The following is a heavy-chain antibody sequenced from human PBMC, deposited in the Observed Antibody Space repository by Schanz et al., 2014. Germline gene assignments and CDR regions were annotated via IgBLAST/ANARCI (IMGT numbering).Heavy chain of an antibody. Sequence: GQLVESGGGLVQPGGSLRLSCVVSGFNFRNYWMSWVRQAPGKGLEWVGFISFDGRNTGYAHSVKGRFTISRDNSENTVNLQMNSLRAEDTAVYYCAKEKEEVAADGSFFDYWGQGTLVTVSS. J-gene: IGHJ4*02. D-gene: IGHD6-13*01. V-gene: IGHV3-30*18. CDR2: ISFDGRNT. CDR1: GFNFRNYW. CDR3: AKEKEEVAADGSFFDY.